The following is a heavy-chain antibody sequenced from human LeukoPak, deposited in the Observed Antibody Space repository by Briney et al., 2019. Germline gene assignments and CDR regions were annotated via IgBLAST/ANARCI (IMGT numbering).Heavy chain of an antibody. V-gene: IGHV4-34*01. Sequence: PSETLSLTCAVYGGPFSGYYWTWIRQPPGKGLEWIGEINHSGSTSYNPSLKSQVTISVDTSNSQFSLKLSSVTAADTAVYYCASFKYFDWFPDYWGQGTLVTVSS. CDR1: GGPFSGYY. CDR3: ASFKYFDWFPDY. J-gene: IGHJ4*02. CDR2: INHSGST. D-gene: IGHD3-9*01.